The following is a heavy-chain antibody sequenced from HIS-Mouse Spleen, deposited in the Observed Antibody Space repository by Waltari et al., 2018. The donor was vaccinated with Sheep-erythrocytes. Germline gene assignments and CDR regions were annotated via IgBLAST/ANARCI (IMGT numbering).Heavy chain of an antibody. CDR2: IYYSGST. CDR3: ARDPLTGADY. CDR1: VGSVISGGYF. Sequence: QVQLQEAGPGLVKPSQTLSLSCTFPVGSVISGGYFCSWIRQHPGKGLECIGYIYYSGSTYYHTSLKSRVTISIDTSKNQFSLKLSSVTAADTAVYYCARDPLTGADYWGQGTLVTVSS. J-gene: IGHJ4*02. V-gene: IGHV4-31*03. D-gene: IGHD7-27*01.